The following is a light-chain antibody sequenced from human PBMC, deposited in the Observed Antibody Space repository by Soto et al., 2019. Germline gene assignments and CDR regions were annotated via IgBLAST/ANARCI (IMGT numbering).Light chain of an antibody. V-gene: IGLV2-23*01. CDR2: EDN. CDR3: CSYASTTHVV. Sequence: QSALTQPASVSGSPGQSITISCTGTSSDIGSYNLVSWYQHHPGKAPKLVIFEDNKRPSGVSTRFSGSKSGNTASLTISGLQPEDEAAYYCCSYASTTHVVFGGGTQLTVL. CDR1: SSDIGSYNL. J-gene: IGLJ2*01.